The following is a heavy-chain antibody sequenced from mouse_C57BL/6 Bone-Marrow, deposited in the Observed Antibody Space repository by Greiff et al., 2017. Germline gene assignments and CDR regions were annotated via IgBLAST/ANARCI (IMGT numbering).Heavy chain of an antibody. CDR2: INPYNGDT. V-gene: IGHV1-20*01. J-gene: IGHJ2*01. CDR1: GYSFTGYF. CDR3: TTTFYYYGSSTVLDY. Sequence: VQLQQSGPELVKPGDSVKISCKASGYSFTGYFMNWVMQSHGKSLEWIGRINPYNGDTFYNQKFKGKATLTVDTSSNTAYLQLSSLTSEDTAVYYCTTTFYYYGSSTVLDYWGQGTTLTVSS. D-gene: IGHD1-1*01.